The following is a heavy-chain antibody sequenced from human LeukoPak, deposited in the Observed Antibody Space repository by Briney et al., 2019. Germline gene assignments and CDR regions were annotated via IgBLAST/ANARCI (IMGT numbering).Heavy chain of an antibody. V-gene: IGHV4-39*07. CDR3: ARTHFDSLGWFDP. D-gene: IGHD3-9*01. J-gene: IGHJ5*02. Sequence: PSETLSLTCTVSGGSMRSNSFYWGWIRQSPETGLEWIANINYGGHTYYNPSVKSRVTLSVDVSKNRFSLNLTSVTAADTALYFCARTHFDSLGWFDPWGQGTLVTVSS. CDR1: GGSMRSNSFY. CDR2: INYGGHT.